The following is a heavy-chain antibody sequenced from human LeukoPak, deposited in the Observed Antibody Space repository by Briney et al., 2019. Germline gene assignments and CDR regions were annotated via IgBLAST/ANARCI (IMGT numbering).Heavy chain of an antibody. CDR2: IINRSSSI. D-gene: IGHD3-10*01. V-gene: IGHV3-48*02. CDR1: GFTFSNYN. J-gene: IGHJ4*02. CDR3: ARDSRFGKLLIPYFDY. Sequence: GGSLSLSSAASGFTFSNYNMNWVRHAPGKGQEWVSYIINRSSSIYYADSVKGRFTISRDNAQNSLYLQMNSLRDEDTAVYYCARDSRFGKLLIPYFDYWGQGTLVTVSS.